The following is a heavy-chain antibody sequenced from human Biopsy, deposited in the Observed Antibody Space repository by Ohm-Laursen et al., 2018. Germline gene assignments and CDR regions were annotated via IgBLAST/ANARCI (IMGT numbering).Heavy chain of an antibody. D-gene: IGHD3-22*01. V-gene: IGHV4-31*01. J-gene: IGHJ5*02. CDR3: ARGDYFDSNGYFWFDP. CDR1: GGSISSGGSY. CDR2: IFNSANT. Sequence: TLSLTCTVSGGSISSGGSYWSWIRQRPGKGLEGIGYIFNSANTYYNPSLKNLTTISGDTSKNQFSLKLNSVTAADTAVYYCARGDYFDSNGYFWFDPWGQGTLVTVSS.